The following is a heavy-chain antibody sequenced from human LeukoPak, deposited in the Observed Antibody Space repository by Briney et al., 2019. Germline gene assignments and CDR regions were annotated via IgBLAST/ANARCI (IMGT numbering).Heavy chain of an antibody. J-gene: IGHJ4*02. CDR1: GFAFSSQA. D-gene: IGHD2-2*01. Sequence: GGSLRLSCAASGFAFSSQAMGWVRQAPGKGLEWVSVISDSGSITYYADSVKGRFTISRDNSKNTLYLQMNSLRAEDTAVYYCATPVHDASLDYWGQGTLVTVSS. V-gene: IGHV3-23*01. CDR2: ISDSGSIT. CDR3: ATPVHDASLDY.